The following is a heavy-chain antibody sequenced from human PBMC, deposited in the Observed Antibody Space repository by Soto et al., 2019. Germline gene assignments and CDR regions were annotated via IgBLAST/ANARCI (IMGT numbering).Heavy chain of an antibody. CDR2: IWYDGSNK. D-gene: IGHD6-19*01. CDR1: GFTFSSYG. CDR3: ARGDSSGWYNYYYGMDV. V-gene: IGHV3-33*01. J-gene: IGHJ6*02. Sequence: EGSLRLSCAASGFTFSSYGMHWVRQAPGKGLEWVAVIWYDGSNKYYADSVKGRFTISRDNSKNTLYLQMNSLRAEDTAVYYCARGDSSGWYNYYYGMDVWGQGTTVTVSS.